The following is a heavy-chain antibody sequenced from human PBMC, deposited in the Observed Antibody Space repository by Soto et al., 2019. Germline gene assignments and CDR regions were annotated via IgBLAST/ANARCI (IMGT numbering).Heavy chain of an antibody. D-gene: IGHD3-3*01. CDR2: ISYDGSNK. CDR1: GFTFSSYA. Sequence: GGSLRLSCAASGFTFSSYAMHWVRQAPGKGLEWVAVISYDGSNKYYTDSVKGRFTISRDNSKNTLYLQMNSLRAEDTAVSYCSRDQESPPDDFWSGYSDYWGQGTLVTVSS. V-gene: IGHV3-30-3*01. CDR3: SRDQESPPDDFWSGYSDY. J-gene: IGHJ4*02.